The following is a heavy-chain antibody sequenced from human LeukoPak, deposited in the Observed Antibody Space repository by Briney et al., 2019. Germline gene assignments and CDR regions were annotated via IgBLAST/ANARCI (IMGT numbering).Heavy chain of an antibody. CDR1: GFSFSSYA. V-gene: IGHV3-30*14. Sequence: GGSLRLSCAASGFSFSSYAMYWVRQAPDKGLEWVAVISYDGSNKYHADSVKGRFTISRDNSKNTLYLQMNSLRAEDTAVYYCARGGVAGTSYFDYWGQGTLVTVSS. CDR3: ARGGVAGTSYFDY. J-gene: IGHJ4*02. D-gene: IGHD6-19*01. CDR2: ISYDGSNK.